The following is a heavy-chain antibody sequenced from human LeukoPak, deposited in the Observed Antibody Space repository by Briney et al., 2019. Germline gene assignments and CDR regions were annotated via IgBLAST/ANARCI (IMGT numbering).Heavy chain of an antibody. Sequence: ASVKVSCKASGYTFTGYYMHWVRQAPGQGLEWMGWINPNSGGTNYAQKFQGRVTMTRDTSISTAYMELSRLRSDDTAVYYCASSRGYDYVWGSYKYWGQGTLVTVSS. V-gene: IGHV1-2*02. CDR2: INPNSGGT. J-gene: IGHJ4*02. D-gene: IGHD3-16*01. CDR3: ASSRGYDYVWGSYKY. CDR1: GYTFTGYY.